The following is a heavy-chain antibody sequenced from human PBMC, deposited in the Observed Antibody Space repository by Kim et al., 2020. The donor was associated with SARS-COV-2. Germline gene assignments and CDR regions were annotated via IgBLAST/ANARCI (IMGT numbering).Heavy chain of an antibody. CDR3: ARGLTKTYYYGSGSYYTTQTPPCWFDP. CDR1: GGSFSGYY. J-gene: IGHJ5*02. V-gene: IGHV4-34*01. D-gene: IGHD3-10*01. Sequence: SETLSLTCAVYGGSFSGYYWSWIRQPPGKGLEWIGEINHSGSTNYNPSLKSRVTISVDTSKNQFSLKLSSVTAADTAVYYCARGLTKTYYYGSGSYYTTQTPPCWFDPWGQGTLVTVSS. CDR2: INHSGST.